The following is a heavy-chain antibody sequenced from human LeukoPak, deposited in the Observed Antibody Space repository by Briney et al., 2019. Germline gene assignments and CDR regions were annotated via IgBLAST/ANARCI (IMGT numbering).Heavy chain of an antibody. V-gene: IGHV1-2*02. Sequence: GASVKVSYKASGYTFTVYYMHWVRQAPGQGVEWMGWINPNSGGTNYTQKFQGGVTMTRDTSISTAYMELSRLRSDDTAVYYCARGNLDAFDICLQGTMVTVSS. CDR3: ARGNLDAFDI. J-gene: IGHJ3*02. CDR2: INPNSGGT. D-gene: IGHD1-1*01. CDR1: GYTFTVYY.